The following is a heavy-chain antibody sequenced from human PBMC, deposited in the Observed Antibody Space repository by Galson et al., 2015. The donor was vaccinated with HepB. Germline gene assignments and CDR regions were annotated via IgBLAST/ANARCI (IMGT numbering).Heavy chain of an antibody. CDR2: ISYDGSNK. CDR3: ARVLSIAARGGRYYYYYYGMDV. J-gene: IGHJ6*02. Sequence: SLRLSCAASGSTFSSYATHWVRQAPGKGLEWVAVISYDGSNKYYADSVKGRFTISRDNSKNTLYLQMNSLRAEDTAVYYCARVLSIAARGGRYYYYYYGMDVWGQGTTVAVSS. D-gene: IGHD6-6*01. CDR1: GSTFSSYA. V-gene: IGHV3-30-3*01.